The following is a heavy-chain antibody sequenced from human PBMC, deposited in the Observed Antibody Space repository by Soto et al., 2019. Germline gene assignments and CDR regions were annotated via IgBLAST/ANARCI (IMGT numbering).Heavy chain of an antibody. CDR2: IYWDDDK. D-gene: IGHD6-13*01. CDR3: AHSIKQQLASGYFDL. Sequence: QITLKESGPTLVKPTQTLTLTCTFSGFSLSTSGVGVGWIRQPPGKALEWLALIYWDDDKRYSPSLKSRLTITKDTSKNQVVLTMTNMDPVDTATSYCAHSIKQQLASGYFDLWGRGTLVTVSS. CDR1: GFSLSTSGVG. J-gene: IGHJ2*01. V-gene: IGHV2-5*02.